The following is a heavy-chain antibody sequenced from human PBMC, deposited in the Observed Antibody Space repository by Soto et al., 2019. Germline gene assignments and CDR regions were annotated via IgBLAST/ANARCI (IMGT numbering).Heavy chain of an antibody. Sequence: PGESLKISCKGSGYSFTSYWISWVRQMPGKGLEWMGRIDPIDSYTNYSPSFQGHVTISADKSINSVYLQWSSLKASDTATYYCARLGFNYDFLSGYYNVHHYYGIDVWGQGTTVTVSS. CDR3: ARLGFNYDFLSGYYNVHHYYGIDV. J-gene: IGHJ6*02. V-gene: IGHV5-10-1*01. D-gene: IGHD3-3*01. CDR1: GYSFTSYW. CDR2: IDPIDSYT.